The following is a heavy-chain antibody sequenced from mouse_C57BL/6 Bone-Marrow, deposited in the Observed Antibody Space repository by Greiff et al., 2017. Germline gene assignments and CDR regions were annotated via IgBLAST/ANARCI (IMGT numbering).Heavy chain of an antibody. CDR3: ARGDGYGFLDV. J-gene: IGHJ1*03. CDR2: ISDGGSYT. Sequence: EVQRVESGGGLVKPGGSLKLSCAASGFTFSSYAMSWVRQTPEKRLEWVATISDGGSYTYYPDNVKGRFTISRDNAKNNLYLQMSHLKSEDTAMYYCARGDGYGFLDVWGTGTTVTVSS. V-gene: IGHV5-4*01. CDR1: GFTFSSYA. D-gene: IGHD2-3*01.